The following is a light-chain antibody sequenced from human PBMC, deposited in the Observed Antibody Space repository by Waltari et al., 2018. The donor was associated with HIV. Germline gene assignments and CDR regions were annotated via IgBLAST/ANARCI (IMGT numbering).Light chain of an antibody. Sequence: QSALTQPPSASGSLGQSSPISCTGTSTDISGYDYVSRYQQHPGKAPKLLIYEVNKRPSGVPDRFSASRSDNRASLTVSGLQYEDEAEYYCSSYTDFNTPHVFGTGTKVTVL. CDR1: STDISGYDY. CDR3: SSYTDFNTPHV. CDR2: EVN. J-gene: IGLJ1*01. V-gene: IGLV2-8*01.